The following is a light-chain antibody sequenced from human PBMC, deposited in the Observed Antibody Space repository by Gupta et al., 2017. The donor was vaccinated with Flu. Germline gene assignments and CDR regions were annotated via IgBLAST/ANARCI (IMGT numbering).Light chain of an antibody. V-gene: IGLV2-14*01. Sequence: QSALTQHASVSGSPGQSITISCTGTSNDVGGYNFVSWYQQHPDKGPKLLIYEINNRPSGVSNRFSCSKSGNTASLTISVLHAEDDADYYCCSYTTSYTLVFGGGTKLTVL. CDR1: SNDVGGYNF. J-gene: IGLJ3*02. CDR3: CSYTTSYTLV. CDR2: EIN.